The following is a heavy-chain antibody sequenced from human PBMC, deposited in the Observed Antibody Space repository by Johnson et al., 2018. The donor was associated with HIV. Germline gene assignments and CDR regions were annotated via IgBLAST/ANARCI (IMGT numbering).Heavy chain of an antibody. Sequence: QVQLVESGGGVVQPGRSLRLSCAASGFTFSSYAMHWVRQAPGKGLEWVAVISYDGSTKYYADSVKGRFTISRDNSKHTLYLQMNSLRAEDTAVYYCAKLPGGNSGFVDAFDIWAKGQWSPSLQ. V-gene: IGHV3-30*18. J-gene: IGHJ3*02. CDR3: AKLPGGNSGFVDAFDI. CDR2: ISYDGSTK. CDR1: GFTFSSYA. D-gene: IGHD4-23*01.